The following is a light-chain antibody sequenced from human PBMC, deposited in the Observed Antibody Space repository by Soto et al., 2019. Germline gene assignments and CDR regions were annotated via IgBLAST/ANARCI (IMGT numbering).Light chain of an antibody. Sequence: GERGTLSCRASRTVDGNYLAWYHQKPGQPPRLLIHSASTRAPGIPDRFSASGAGTDFTLTISRLEPEDSAVYYCQQYSASPRTFGPGTKVDIK. CDR3: QQYSASPRT. J-gene: IGKJ3*01. CDR2: SAS. V-gene: IGKV3-20*01. CDR1: RTVDGNY.